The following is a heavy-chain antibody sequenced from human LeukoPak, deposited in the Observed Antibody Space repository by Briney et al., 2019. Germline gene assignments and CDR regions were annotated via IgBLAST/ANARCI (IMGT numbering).Heavy chain of an antibody. CDR2: IYPADSDA. CDR3: AKLGAYSSSWYGSFDC. J-gene: IGHJ4*02. V-gene: IGHV5-51*01. D-gene: IGHD6-13*01. CDR1: GYSFTTYW. Sequence: GESLQISSKGSGYSFTTYWIGWVRPMPGKGLEWMGIIYPADSDARYSPSFQGQVTISADMSISTAYLKWSSLKASDTAMYYCAKLGAYSSSWYGSFDCWGQGTLVTVSS.